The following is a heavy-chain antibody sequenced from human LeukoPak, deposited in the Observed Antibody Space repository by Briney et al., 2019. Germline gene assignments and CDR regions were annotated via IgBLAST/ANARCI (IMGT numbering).Heavy chain of an antibody. V-gene: IGHV4-4*07. Sequence: PSETLSLTRTVSGGSISSYYWSWIRQPAGKGLEWIGRIYTSGITNYNPSLKSRVTMSVDTSKNQFSLKLSSVTAADTAVYYCARVGRIVGAADWYFDLWGRGTLVTVSS. CDR1: GGSISSYY. CDR2: IYTSGIT. D-gene: IGHD1-26*01. CDR3: ARVGRIVGAADWYFDL. J-gene: IGHJ2*01.